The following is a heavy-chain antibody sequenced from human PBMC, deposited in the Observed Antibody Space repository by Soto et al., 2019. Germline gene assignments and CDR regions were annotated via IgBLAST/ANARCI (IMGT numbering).Heavy chain of an antibody. CDR1: GGSISSSSYY. CDR2: IYYSGST. Sequence: KASETLSLTCTVSGGSISSSSYYWGWIRQPPGKGLEWIGSIYYSGSTYYNPSLKSRVTISVDTSKNQFSLKLSSVTAADTAVYYCARQGRPVGEGVYYYYGMDVWGQGTTVTVSS. J-gene: IGHJ6*02. D-gene: IGHD3-10*01. CDR3: ARQGRPVGEGVYYYYGMDV. V-gene: IGHV4-39*01.